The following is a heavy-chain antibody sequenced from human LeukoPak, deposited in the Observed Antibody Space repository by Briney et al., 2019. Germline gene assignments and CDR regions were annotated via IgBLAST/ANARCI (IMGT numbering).Heavy chain of an antibody. CDR1: GFTFSSYG. CDR3: ARGAIAARPWADYFDY. D-gene: IGHD6-6*01. V-gene: IGHV3-30*03. CDR2: ISYDGSNK. J-gene: IGHJ4*02. Sequence: HPGGSLRLSCAASGFTFSSYGMHWVRQAPGKGLEWVAVISYDGSNKYYADSVKGRFTISRDNSKNTLYLQMNSLRAEDTAVYYCARGAIAARPWADYFDYWGRGTLVTVSS.